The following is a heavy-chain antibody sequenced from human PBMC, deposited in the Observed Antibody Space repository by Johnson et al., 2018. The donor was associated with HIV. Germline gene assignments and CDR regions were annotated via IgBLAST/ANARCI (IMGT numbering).Heavy chain of an antibody. Sequence: VQLVESGGGLVQPGGSLRLSCAASGFTFDDYAMSWVRQVPGKGLEWVSVIYSGGSTYYADSVKGRFTISRDNSKNTLYLQMNSLRAEDTAVYFCAAIAARPLDAFDIWGQGTMVTVSS. CDR2: IYSGGST. V-gene: IGHV3-66*01. CDR1: GFTFDDYA. J-gene: IGHJ3*02. CDR3: AAIAARPLDAFDI. D-gene: IGHD6-6*01.